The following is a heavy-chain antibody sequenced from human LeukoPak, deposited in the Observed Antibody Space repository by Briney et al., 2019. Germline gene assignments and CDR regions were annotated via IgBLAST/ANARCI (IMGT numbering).Heavy chain of an antibody. J-gene: IGHJ4*02. Sequence: PGGSLRLSCAASGFTFSSYAMSWVRQAPGKGLEWVSAISGSGGSTYYADSVKGRFTISRDNSKNTLYLQMNSQRAEDTAVYYCAKDLSFIVVVPAALFDYWGQGTLVTVSS. D-gene: IGHD2-2*01. CDR1: GFTFSSYA. CDR2: ISGSGGST. V-gene: IGHV3-23*01. CDR3: AKDLSFIVVVPAALFDY.